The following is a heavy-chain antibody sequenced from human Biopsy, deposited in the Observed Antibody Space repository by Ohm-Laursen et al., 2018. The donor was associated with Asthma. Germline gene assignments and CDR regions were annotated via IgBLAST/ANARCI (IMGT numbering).Heavy chain of an antibody. CDR2: INPSGGST. Sequence: ASVKVSCKASGYTFTSYYMHWLRQAPAQGLAWMGIINPSGGSTSYAQKFQGRVTMTRDTSTSTVYMELSSLRSEDTAVYYCARAGALIVGATMGYWGQGTLVTVSS. J-gene: IGHJ4*02. CDR1: GYTFTSYY. V-gene: IGHV1-46*01. D-gene: IGHD1-26*01. CDR3: ARAGALIVGATMGY.